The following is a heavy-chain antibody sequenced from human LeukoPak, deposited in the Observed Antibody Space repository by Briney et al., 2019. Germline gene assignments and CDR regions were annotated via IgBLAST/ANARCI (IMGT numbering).Heavy chain of an antibody. CDR3: ARVRVTAGSYLDT. CDR1: GFTFSSYS. D-gene: IGHD6-13*01. J-gene: IGHJ5*02. Sequence: PGGSLRLSSAASGFTFSSYSLNWVRQAPGKGLEWVSYISSSSSTIYYADSVKGRFTISGDNAKNSLYLQMNSLRDEDTAVYYCARVRVTAGSYLDTWGQGTLVTVSS. CDR2: ISSSSSTI. V-gene: IGHV3-48*02.